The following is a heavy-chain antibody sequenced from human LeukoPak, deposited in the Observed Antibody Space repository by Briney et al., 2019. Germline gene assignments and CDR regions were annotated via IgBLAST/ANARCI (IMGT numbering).Heavy chain of an antibody. CDR1: GFTFSSYS. CDR2: ISSSSSYI. CDR3: ASTRLRITMVRGVSYFDY. V-gene: IGHV3-21*01. D-gene: IGHD3-10*01. J-gene: IGHJ4*02. Sequence: GGSLRLSCAASGFTFSSYSMNWVRQAPGKGLEWVSSISSSSSYIYYADSVKGRFTISRDNAKNSLYLQMNSLRAEDTAVYYCASTRLRITMVRGVSYFDYWGQGTLVTVSS.